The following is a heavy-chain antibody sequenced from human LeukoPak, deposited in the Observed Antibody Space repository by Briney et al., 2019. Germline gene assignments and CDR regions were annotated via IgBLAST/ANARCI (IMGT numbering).Heavy chain of an antibody. V-gene: IGHV1-2*04. D-gene: IGHD6-19*01. CDR2: INPNSGGT. Sequence: GASVKVSCKASGYTFTGYYMHWVRQAPGQGLEWMGWINPNSGGTNYAQKFQGWVTMTRDTSISTAYMELSRLRSDDTAVYYCAREPIVRSSGCYDYWGQGTLVTVSS. J-gene: IGHJ4*02. CDR1: GYTFTGYY. CDR3: AREPIVRSSGCYDY.